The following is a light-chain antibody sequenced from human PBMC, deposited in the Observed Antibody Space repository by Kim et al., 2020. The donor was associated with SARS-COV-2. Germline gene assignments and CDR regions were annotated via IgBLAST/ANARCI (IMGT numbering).Light chain of an antibody. J-gene: IGKJ4*02. CDR2: AAS. CDR3: QQVSSCPRRT. Sequence: DIQLTQSPSFLSASVGDRVTITCRASQGISSYLAWYQQKPGKAPKLLIYAASTLQSGVPSRFSGSGSGTEFTLTISSLQPEDFATCGWQQVSSCPRRTFGGGGKVGSK. V-gene: IGKV1-9*01. CDR1: QGISSY.